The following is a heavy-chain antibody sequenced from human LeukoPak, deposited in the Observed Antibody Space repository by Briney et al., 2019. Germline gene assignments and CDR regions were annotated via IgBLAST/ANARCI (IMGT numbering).Heavy chain of an antibody. CDR2: IIPIFGTA. J-gene: IGHJ6*03. CDR1: GGTFSSYA. V-gene: IGHV1-69*05. D-gene: IGHD6-19*01. Sequence: ASVKVSCKASGGTFSSYAISWVRQAPGQGLEWIGRIIPIFGTANYAQKFQGRVTITTDESTSPAYMELSSLRSEDTAVYYCARSSGIAVAGPRDYYYYYMDVWGKGTTVTVSS. CDR3: ARSSGIAVAGPRDYYYYYMDV.